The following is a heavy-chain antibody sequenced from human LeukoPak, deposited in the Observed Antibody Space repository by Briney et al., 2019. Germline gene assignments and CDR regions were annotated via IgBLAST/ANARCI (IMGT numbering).Heavy chain of an antibody. D-gene: IGHD2-21*02. CDR2: IIPIFGTA. V-gene: IGHV1-69*05. CDR3: ARGSYVVVTAHTFDY. Sequence: SVKVSCKASGGTFSSYAISWVRQAPGQGLEWMGGIIPIFGTANYAQKFQGRVTMTRDTSTSTVYMELSSLRSEDTAVYYCARGSYVVVTAHTFDYWGQGTLVTVSS. CDR1: GGTFSSYA. J-gene: IGHJ4*02.